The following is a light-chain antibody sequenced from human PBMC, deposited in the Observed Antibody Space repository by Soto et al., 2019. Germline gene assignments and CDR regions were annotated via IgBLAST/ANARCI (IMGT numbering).Light chain of an antibody. J-gene: IGLJ3*02. CDR1: SSNIETNT. CDR3: AAWDDSLNGWV. CDR2: TNN. V-gene: IGLV1-44*01. Sequence: QSVLTQPPSASGTPGQRVTLSCSGSSSNIETNTVSWYQQLPGTAPKLLIYTNNQRPSGVPDRFSGSKSGTSASLAISGLQSEAEADYYCAAWDDSLNGWVFGGGTKLTVL.